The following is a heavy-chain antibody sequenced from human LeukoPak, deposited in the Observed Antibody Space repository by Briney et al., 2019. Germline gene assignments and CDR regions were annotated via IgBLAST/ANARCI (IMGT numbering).Heavy chain of an antibody. CDR2: IYYSGST. J-gene: IGHJ4*02. CDR1: GGSISSYY. CDR3: ARLGSGIAVADKGDY. V-gene: IGHV4-59*08. Sequence: SETLSLTCAVSGGSISSYYWSWIRQPPGKGLEWIGYIYYSGSTNYNPSLKSRVTISVDTSKNQFSLKLSSVTAADTAVYYCARLGSGIAVADKGDYWGQGTLVTVSS. D-gene: IGHD6-19*01.